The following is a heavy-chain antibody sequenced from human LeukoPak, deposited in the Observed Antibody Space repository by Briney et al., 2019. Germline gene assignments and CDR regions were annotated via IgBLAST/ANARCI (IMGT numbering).Heavy chain of an antibody. CDR2: IYYSGST. J-gene: IGHJ4*02. Sequence: SETLPLTCTVSGGSISSSSYYWGWIRQPPGKGLEWIGSIYYSGSTYYNPSLKSRVTISVDTSKNQFSLKLSSVTAADTAVYYCARHRNDFWSGYYPDYWGQGTLVTVSS. CDR3: ARHRNDFWSGYYPDY. D-gene: IGHD3-3*01. CDR1: GGSISSSSYY. V-gene: IGHV4-39*01.